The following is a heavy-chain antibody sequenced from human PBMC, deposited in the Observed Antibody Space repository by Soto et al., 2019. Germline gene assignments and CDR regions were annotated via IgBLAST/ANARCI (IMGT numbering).Heavy chain of an antibody. CDR2: IDPSDSYT. CDR1: GYSFTSYL. Sequence: GESLKISGNGSGYSFTSYLISWVRQMPGKGLEWMGRIDPSDSYTNYSPSFQGHVTISADKSISTAYLQWSSLKASDTAMYYCALLVPLDFDYWGQGTLVTVSS. CDR3: ALLVPLDFDY. J-gene: IGHJ4*02. V-gene: IGHV5-10-1*01.